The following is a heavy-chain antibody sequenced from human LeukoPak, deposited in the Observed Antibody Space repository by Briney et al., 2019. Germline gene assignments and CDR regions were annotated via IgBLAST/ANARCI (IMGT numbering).Heavy chain of an antibody. CDR3: ARGVEPLAANTLAY. CDR2: LYSDGNT. J-gene: IGHJ4*02. V-gene: IGHV3-53*01. D-gene: IGHD1-14*01. CDR1: GFTVITND. Sequence: GGSLRLSCAASGFTVITNDMTWVRQAQGKVLEWVSVLYSDGNTKYADSVQGRFTISRDNSKNTLYLEMNSLSPDDTAVYYCARGVEPLAANTLAYWGQGTLVTVSS.